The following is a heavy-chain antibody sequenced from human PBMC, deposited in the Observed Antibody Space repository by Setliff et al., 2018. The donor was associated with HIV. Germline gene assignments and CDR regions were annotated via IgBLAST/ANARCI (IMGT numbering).Heavy chain of an antibody. Sequence: SETLSLTCTASGDSISSYYWSWIRQPPGKGLEWIGYIYYSGSTNYNPSLKSRVTMSVDTSKNQLSLKLSSVTAADTAVYYCARQVGNKVLFDSWGQGTLVTVSS. J-gene: IGHJ4*02. CDR3: ARQVGNKVLFDS. V-gene: IGHV4-59*01. CDR2: IYYSGST. D-gene: IGHD7-27*01. CDR1: GDSISSYY.